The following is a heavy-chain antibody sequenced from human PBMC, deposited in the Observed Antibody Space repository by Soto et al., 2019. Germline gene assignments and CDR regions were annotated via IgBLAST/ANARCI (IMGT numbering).Heavy chain of an antibody. CDR3: TRDASRDSSARGWFDP. Sequence: LRLSCAASGFTFRSFTMNWVRQAPGKGLEWVSTISSNSAYIYYTDALGGRFTISRDNAKNSLHLQMNSLRAEDTAVYYCTRDASRDSSARGWFDPWGPGTLVTVSS. V-gene: IGHV3-21*01. J-gene: IGHJ5*02. CDR1: GFTFRSFT. D-gene: IGHD6-13*01. CDR2: ISSNSAYI.